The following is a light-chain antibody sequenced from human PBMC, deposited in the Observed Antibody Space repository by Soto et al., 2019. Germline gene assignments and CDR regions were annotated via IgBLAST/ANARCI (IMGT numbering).Light chain of an antibody. J-gene: IGLJ2*01. Sequence: QSVLTQPPSVSGAPGQRVTISCTGSSSNIGAGYDVHWYQQLPGTAPKLLIYGNSNRPSGVPDRFSGSKSGTSASLAITGLHAEDEADYYRQSYDSSLSGYVVFGGGTKLTVL. CDR1: SSNIGAGYD. V-gene: IGLV1-40*01. CDR2: GNS. CDR3: QSYDSSLSGYVV.